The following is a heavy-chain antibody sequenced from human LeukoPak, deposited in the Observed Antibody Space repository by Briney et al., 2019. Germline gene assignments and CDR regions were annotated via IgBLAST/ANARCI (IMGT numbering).Heavy chain of an antibody. CDR2: ISSSGSTI. Sequence: GGSLRLSCAASGFTFSSYEMNWVRQAAGKGLEWVSYISSSGSTIYYADSVKGRFTISRDNAKNSLYLQMNSLRAEDTAVYYCARGYSSSWYGALWGGFDLDYWGQGTLVTVSS. CDR1: GFTFSSYE. V-gene: IGHV3-48*03. J-gene: IGHJ4*02. CDR3: ARGYSSSWYGALWGGFDLDY. D-gene: IGHD6-13*01.